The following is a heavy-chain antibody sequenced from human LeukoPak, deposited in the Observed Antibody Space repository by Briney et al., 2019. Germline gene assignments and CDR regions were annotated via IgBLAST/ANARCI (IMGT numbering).Heavy chain of an antibody. CDR3: ARGDDSGSDFDY. CDR1: GFTFSSYS. V-gene: IGHV3-21*01. Sequence: GGSLRLSCAASGFTFSSYSMNWVRQAPGKGLEWVSSISSSSSYIYYADSVKGRFTISRDNAKNSLYLQMNSLRAEDTAVYYCARGDDSGSDFDYWGQGTLVTVSS. CDR2: ISSSSSYI. D-gene: IGHD1-26*01. J-gene: IGHJ4*02.